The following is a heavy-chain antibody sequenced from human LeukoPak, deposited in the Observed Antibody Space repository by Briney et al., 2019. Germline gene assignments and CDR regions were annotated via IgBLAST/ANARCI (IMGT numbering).Heavy chain of an antibody. J-gene: IGHJ3*02. D-gene: IGHD6-6*01. CDR2: IYPYSGDT. CDR3: ARSRNSGLSLDI. Sequence: ASLKVSCKASGYTFTDYYIHWVRQAPGQGLERMGRIYPYSGDTNYAQNFQGRVAMTRDTSISTAYMELSSLKSHETAVSYSARSRNSGLSLDIWGQGTMLTVSS. V-gene: IGHV1-2*06. CDR1: GYTFTDYY.